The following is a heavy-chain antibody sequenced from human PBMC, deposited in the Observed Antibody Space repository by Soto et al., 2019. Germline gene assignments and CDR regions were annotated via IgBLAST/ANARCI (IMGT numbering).Heavy chain of an antibody. V-gene: IGHV1-69*12. D-gene: IGHD2-2*01. CDR3: ARHVPAAGYYYGMDV. Sequence: QVQLVQSGGEVKKPGSAGKVSWKASGGTFSSYGISWVRRAPGQGLEWMGGIIPIFGTANYAQKFQGRVTITADESTSTAYMELSSLRSEDTAVYYCARHVPAAGYYYGMDVWGQGTTVTVSS. CDR2: IIPIFGTA. J-gene: IGHJ6*02. CDR1: GGTFSSYG.